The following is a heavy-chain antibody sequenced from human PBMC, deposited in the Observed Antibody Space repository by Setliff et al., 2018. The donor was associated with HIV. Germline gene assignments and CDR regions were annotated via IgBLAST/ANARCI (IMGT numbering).Heavy chain of an antibody. Sequence: SETLSLTCGVSGYSLTSGYYWGWIRQPPGKGLEWIGSIHDSGRTYYNPSLKSRVTISAATSKSQFSLKLNSLTTADTAVYYCARYRSGDSDISLDQWGHGALVTVSS. V-gene: IGHV4-38-2*01. CDR2: IHDSGRT. J-gene: IGHJ4*01. CDR3: ARYRSGDSDISLDQ. D-gene: IGHD3-10*01. CDR1: GYSLTSGYY.